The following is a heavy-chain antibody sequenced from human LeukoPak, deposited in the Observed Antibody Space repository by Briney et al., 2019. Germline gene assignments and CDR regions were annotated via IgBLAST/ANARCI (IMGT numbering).Heavy chain of an antibody. V-gene: IGHV1-2*02. J-gene: IGHJ4*02. D-gene: IGHD3-22*01. CDR2: INPNSGGT. CDR1: GYTFTSYD. Sequence: GASVKVSCKASGYTFTSYDINWVRQATGQGLEWMGWINPNSGGTNYAQKFQGRVTMTRDTSISTAYMELSRLRSDDTAVYYCARDSSGYYYEGDYWGQGTLVTVSS. CDR3: ARDSSGYYYEGDY.